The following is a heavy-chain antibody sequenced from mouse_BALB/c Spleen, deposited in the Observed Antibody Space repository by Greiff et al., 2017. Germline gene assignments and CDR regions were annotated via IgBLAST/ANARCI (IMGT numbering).Heavy chain of an antibody. V-gene: IGHV5-9-3*01. J-gene: IGHJ4*01. Sequence: EVKLVESGGGLVKPGGSLKLSCAASGFTFSSYAMSWVRQTPEKRLEWVATISSGGSYTYYPDSVKGRFTISRDNAKNTLYLQMSSLRSEATAMYYCARHEDLYAMDYWGQGTSVTVSS. CDR3: ARHEDLYAMDY. CDR2: ISSGGSYT. CDR1: GFTFSSYA.